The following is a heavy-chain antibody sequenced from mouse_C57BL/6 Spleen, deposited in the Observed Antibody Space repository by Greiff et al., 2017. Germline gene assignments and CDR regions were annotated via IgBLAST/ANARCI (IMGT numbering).Heavy chain of an antibody. D-gene: IGHD2-5*01. Sequence: VQLQQSGAELVKPGASVKLSCTASGFNIKDYYMHWVKQRTEKGLEWIGRIDPEDGETKYAPKFKGKATITADTSSNTAYLQLSSLTSEDTAVYYCAEGDSNYAMDYWGQGTSVTVSS. J-gene: IGHJ4*01. CDR1: GFNIKDYY. V-gene: IGHV14-2*01. CDR3: AEGDSNYAMDY. CDR2: IDPEDGET.